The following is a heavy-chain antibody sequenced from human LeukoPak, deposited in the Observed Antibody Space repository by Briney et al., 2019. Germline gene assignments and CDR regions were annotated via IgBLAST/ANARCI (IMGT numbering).Heavy chain of an antibody. CDR2: IRYDGSNK. CDR3: AKYVPDSGSYYGYYFDY. V-gene: IGHV3-30*02. Sequence: GGSLRLSCAASGFTFSSYGMHWVRQAPGKGLEWVAFIRYDGSNKYYADSVKGRFTISRDNSKNTLYLQMNSLRAEDTAVYYGAKYVPDSGSYYGYYFDYWGQGTLVTVSS. CDR1: GFTFSSYG. J-gene: IGHJ4*02. D-gene: IGHD1-26*01.